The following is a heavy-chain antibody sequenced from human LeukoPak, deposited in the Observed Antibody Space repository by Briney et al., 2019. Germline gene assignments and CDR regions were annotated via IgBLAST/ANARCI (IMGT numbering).Heavy chain of an antibody. CDR3: ASGRSIRYSDF. Sequence: SETLSLTCTVSNGSMRISSYYWGWIRQPPGKGLEWIGSLFYSGTTYYNPSLKSRVTISADTSNNQFSLKLNSVTAADRAVYYCASGRSIRYSDFWGQGVLVTVSS. D-gene: IGHD1-26*01. V-gene: IGHV4-39*01. J-gene: IGHJ4*02. CDR1: NGSMRISSYY. CDR2: LFYSGTT.